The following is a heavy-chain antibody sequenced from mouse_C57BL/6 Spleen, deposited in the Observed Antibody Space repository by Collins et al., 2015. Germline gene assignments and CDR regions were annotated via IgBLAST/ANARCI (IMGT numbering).Heavy chain of an antibody. CDR3: ARSRHYYGSSYDWYFDV. V-gene: IGHV9-3*01. D-gene: IGHD1-1*01. CDR1: GYTFTTYG. Sequence: VKISCKASGYTFTTYGMSWVKQAPGKGLKWMGWINTYSGVPTYADDFKGRFAFSLQTSASTAYLQINNLKNEDTATYFCARSRHYYGSSYDWYFDVWGTGTTVTVSS. CDR2: INTYSGVP. J-gene: IGHJ1*03.